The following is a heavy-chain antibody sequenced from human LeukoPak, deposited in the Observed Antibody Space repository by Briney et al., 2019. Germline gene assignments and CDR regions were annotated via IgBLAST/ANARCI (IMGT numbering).Heavy chain of an antibody. V-gene: IGHV3-30-3*01. CDR3: ARGFCGTSGCHVYFDP. Sequence: GGSLRLSCAGSGFTFSYYATHWVRQAPGKGLEWVAVISSTGTNKYYADSVKGRFNISRDNPKNTVLLQLNSLRPEDTAVYYCARGFCGTSGCHVYFDPWGQGTLVTVSS. CDR1: GFTFSYYA. J-gene: IGHJ5*02. D-gene: IGHD1-7*01. CDR2: ISSTGTNK.